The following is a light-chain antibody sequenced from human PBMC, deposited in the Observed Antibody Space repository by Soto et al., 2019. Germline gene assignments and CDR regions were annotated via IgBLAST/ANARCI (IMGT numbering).Light chain of an antibody. Sequence: EIVMTQSPATLSVSQGERATLSCRASQSVRKNLTWYQQKPGQAPWLFIYGASTWATGISARFSGSGSWTEFTLTISSLKSEDFAVYYCQKYNNWTLTFGGGTKVDIK. V-gene: IGKV3-15*01. CDR1: QSVRKN. CDR2: GAS. J-gene: IGKJ4*01. CDR3: QKYNNWTLT.